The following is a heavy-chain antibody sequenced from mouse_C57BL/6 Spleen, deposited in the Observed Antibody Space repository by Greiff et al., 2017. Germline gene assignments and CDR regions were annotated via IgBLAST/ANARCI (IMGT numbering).Heavy chain of an antibody. CDR2: ISSGSSTI. CDR1: GFTFSDYG. CDR3: AIGSGYGFGYYAMDY. D-gene: IGHD3-2*02. Sequence: EVQGVESGGGLVKPGGSLKLSCAASGFTFSDYGMHWVRQAPEKGLEWVAYISSGSSTIYYADTVKGRFTISRDNAKNTLFLQMTSLRSEDTAMYYCAIGSGYGFGYYAMDYWGKGTAVTVSS. J-gene: IGHJ4*01. V-gene: IGHV5-17*01.